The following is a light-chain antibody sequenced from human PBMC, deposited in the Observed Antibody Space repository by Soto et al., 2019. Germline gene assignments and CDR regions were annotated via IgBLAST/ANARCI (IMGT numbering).Light chain of an antibody. CDR2: WAS. CDR3: QQYYTTLALT. Sequence: DIVMTQSPDSLAVSLGERATINCKSSQSVLYTSNNKNYLAWYQQKPGQPPKLLIYWASTRESGVPDRFSGSGSGTDFTLTISSLQAEGVAVYYCQQYYTTLALTFGGGTKVDIK. J-gene: IGKJ4*01. CDR1: QSVLYTSNNKNY. V-gene: IGKV4-1*01.